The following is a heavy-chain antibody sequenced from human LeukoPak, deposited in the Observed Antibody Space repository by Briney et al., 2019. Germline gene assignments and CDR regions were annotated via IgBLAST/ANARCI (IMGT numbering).Heavy chain of an antibody. J-gene: IGHJ4*02. CDR2: IRYDGSNK. Sequence: GGSLRLSCAASGFTFSTYGMHWVRQAPGKGLEWVAFIRYDGSNKYYADSVKGRFTISRDDSKNTLYLQMNSLRAEDTATYYCAKGYYFDILSGYSSLDSWGQGTLVTVSS. CDR3: AKGYYFDILSGYSSLDS. CDR1: GFTFSTYG. D-gene: IGHD3-9*01. V-gene: IGHV3-30*02.